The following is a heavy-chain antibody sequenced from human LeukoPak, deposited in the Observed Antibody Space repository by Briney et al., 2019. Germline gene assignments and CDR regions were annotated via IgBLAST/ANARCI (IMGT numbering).Heavy chain of an antibody. CDR1: GGSISSDY. V-gene: IGHV4-59*08. J-gene: IGHJ4*02. CDR3: ARHWERSYYYDPAPSGY. Sequence: RPSETQSLTCSVSGGSISSDYWTWIRQPPGKGLEWIGYMYDSGSTNYNTPLKSRVTISVDTSKNQFSLKLSSVTAADTAVYYCARHWERSYYYDPAPSGYWGQGTLVTVSS. D-gene: IGHD3-22*01. CDR2: MYDSGST.